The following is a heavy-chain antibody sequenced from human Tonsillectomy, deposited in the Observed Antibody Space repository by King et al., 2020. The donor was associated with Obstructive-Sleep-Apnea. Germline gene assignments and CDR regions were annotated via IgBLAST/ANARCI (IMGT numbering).Heavy chain of an antibody. CDR3: ARGGGGSGNY. CDR1: GCSISSGGYY. Sequence: HVQLQESGPGLVKPSQTLSLTCIVSGCSISSGGYYWSWIRQHPGKGLEWIGYIYYSGSTYYNPSLKSRVTISVDTSKNQFSLKLSSVTAADTAVYYCARGGGGSGNYWGQGTLVTVSS. V-gene: IGHV4-31*03. J-gene: IGHJ4*02. CDR2: IYYSGST. D-gene: IGHD3-10*01.